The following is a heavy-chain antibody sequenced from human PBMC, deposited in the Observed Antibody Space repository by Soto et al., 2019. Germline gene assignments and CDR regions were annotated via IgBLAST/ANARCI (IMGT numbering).Heavy chain of an antibody. V-gene: IGHV2-5*02. Sequence: QITLKESGPTLVKPTQPLTLTCTFSGFSLSTYGMAVGWIRQSPGTALEWLALAYCDDDKHYSPSLQSRLTITKYTPDNPDVLTVTNMDPVETATYYGAHRRKVDVVWYNFDYWGQGTLVTVAS. CDR1: GFSLSTYGMA. CDR2: AYCDDDK. J-gene: IGHJ4*02. D-gene: IGHD1-20*01. CDR3: AHRRKVDVVWYNFDY.